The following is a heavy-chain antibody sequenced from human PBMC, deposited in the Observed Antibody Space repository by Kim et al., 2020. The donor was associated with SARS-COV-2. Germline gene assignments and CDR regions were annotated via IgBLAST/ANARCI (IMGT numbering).Heavy chain of an antibody. V-gene: IGHV3-30*01. Sequence: YYEGSVKGRFTISRDYSKNTLYLQMNSLRAEDTAVYYCARAVVAIDAFDIWGQGTMVTVSS. J-gene: IGHJ3*02. CDR3: ARAVVAIDAFDI. D-gene: IGHD5-12*01.